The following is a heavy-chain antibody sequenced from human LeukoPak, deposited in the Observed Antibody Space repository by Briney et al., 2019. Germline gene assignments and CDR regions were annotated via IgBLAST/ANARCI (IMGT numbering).Heavy chain of an antibody. D-gene: IGHD3-16*02. CDR2: ISVSGGST. CDR1: GFTFSWYA. V-gene: IGHV3-23*01. CDR3: AKDVRSPLPPGIDY. Sequence: GGSLRLSCAASGFTFSWYAMNWVCQAPGKWLEWVSAISVSGGSTYYADSVKGRFTISRDNSKNTLYLQMNSLRAEDTAVYYCAKDVRSPLPPGIDYWGQGTLVTVSS. J-gene: IGHJ4*02.